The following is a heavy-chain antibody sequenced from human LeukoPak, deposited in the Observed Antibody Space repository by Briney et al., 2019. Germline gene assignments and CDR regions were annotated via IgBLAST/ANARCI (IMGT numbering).Heavy chain of an antibody. CDR1: GFTFSSYG. CDR2: ISYDGSNK. D-gene: IGHD3-9*01. V-gene: IGHV3-30*18. J-gene: IGHJ4*02. Sequence: GGSLRLSCAASGFTFSSYGMHWVRQAPGKGLEWVAVISYDGSNKYYADSVKGRFTISRDNSKNTLYLQMNSLRAEDTAVYYCAKEKWALRYFDWFRPSSGPFDYWGQGTLVTVSS. CDR3: AKEKWALRYFDWFRPSSGPFDY.